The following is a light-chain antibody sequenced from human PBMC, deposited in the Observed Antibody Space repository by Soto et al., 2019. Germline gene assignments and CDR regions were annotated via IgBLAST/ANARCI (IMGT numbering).Light chain of an antibody. CDR2: EVS. CDR3: SSYAGSNNPYV. CDR1: GSDVGGYNY. V-gene: IGLV2-8*01. J-gene: IGLJ1*01. Sequence: QSVLTQPPSASGSPGQSVTISCTGTGSDVGGYNYVSWYQQHPGKAPKLMIYEVSKRPSGVPDRFSGSKSGNTASLTVSGLQAEDEADYYCSSYAGSNNPYVFGTGTKLTVL.